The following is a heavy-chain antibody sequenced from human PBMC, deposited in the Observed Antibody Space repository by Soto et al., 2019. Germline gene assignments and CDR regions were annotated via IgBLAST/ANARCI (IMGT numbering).Heavy chain of an antibody. CDR2: IYHSGST. CDR1: GGSISSGGYS. V-gene: IGHV4-30-2*01. Sequence: SETLSLTCAVSGGSISSGGYSWSWIRQPPGKGLEWIGYIYHSGSTYYNPSLKSRVTISVDRSKNQFSLKLSSVTAADTAVYYSARVPLYWGQGTLVTVPQ. J-gene: IGHJ4*02. CDR3: ARVPLY.